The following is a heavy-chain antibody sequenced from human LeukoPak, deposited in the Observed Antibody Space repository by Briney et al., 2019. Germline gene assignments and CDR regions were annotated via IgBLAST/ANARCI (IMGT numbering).Heavy chain of an antibody. J-gene: IGHJ4*02. CDR2: IDYSGAT. CDR1: GGSISSYY. V-gene: IGHV4-59*01. D-gene: IGHD3-22*01. Sequence: SETLSLTCTVSGGSISSYYWSWIRQPPGKGLEWIAYIDYSGATKFNPSLKSRVTITLDTSKNQFSLKLSSVTAADTAVYYCARDRRGYYDSSGHFDYWGQGTLVTVSS. CDR3: ARDRRGYYDSSGHFDY.